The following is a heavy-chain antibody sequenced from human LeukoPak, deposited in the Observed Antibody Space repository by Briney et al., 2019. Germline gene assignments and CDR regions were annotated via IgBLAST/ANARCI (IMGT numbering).Heavy chain of an antibody. Sequence: GGSLRLSFAASGFTFSSYAMHWVRQAPGKGLEWVAVISYDGSNKYYADSVKGRFTISRDNSKNTLYLQMNSLRAEDTAVYYCAKDLTVGAIESADFDYWGQGTLVTVSS. CDR1: GFTFSSYA. CDR3: AKDLTVGAIESADFDY. D-gene: IGHD1-26*01. J-gene: IGHJ4*02. V-gene: IGHV3-30-3*01. CDR2: ISYDGSNK.